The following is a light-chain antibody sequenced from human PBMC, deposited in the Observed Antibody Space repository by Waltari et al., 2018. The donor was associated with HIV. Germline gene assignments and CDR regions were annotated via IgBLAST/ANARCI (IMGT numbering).Light chain of an antibody. CDR2: GAS. J-gene: IGKJ1*01. V-gene: IGKV1-39*01. Sequence: DIQMTQSPSSLSASEGDRVAITCRASQSISRYLNWYQQKPGKAPNLLIYGASSLQSGVPSRCSGSGSGTDFTLTISSLQPEDFATYYGQQSYSSPRTFGQGTKVEIK. CDR1: QSISRY. CDR3: QQSYSSPRT.